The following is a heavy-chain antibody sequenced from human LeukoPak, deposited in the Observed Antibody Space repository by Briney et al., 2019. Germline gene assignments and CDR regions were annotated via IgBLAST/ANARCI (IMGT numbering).Heavy chain of an antibody. V-gene: IGHV4-61*05. J-gene: IGHJ4*02. CDR3: ARSWGSSSSIDY. D-gene: IGHD6-6*01. Sequence: SETLSLTCTVSGGSIRSSYYYWGWIRQPPGKGLEWIGYIYYSGSTNYNPSLKSRVTISVDTSKNQFSLKLSSVTAADTAVYYCARSWGSSSSIDYWGQGTLVTVSS. CDR1: GGSIRSSYYY. CDR2: IYYSGST.